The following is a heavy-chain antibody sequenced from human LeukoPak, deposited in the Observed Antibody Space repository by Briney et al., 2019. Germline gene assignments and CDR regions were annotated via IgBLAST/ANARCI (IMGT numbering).Heavy chain of an antibody. CDR2: ISGSGGST. V-gene: IGHV3-23*01. CDR1: GFTFSSYA. D-gene: IGHD6-13*01. CDR3: AKDLPGSRYYYYGMDV. Sequence: GGSLRLSCAASGFTFSSYAMSWVRQAPGKGLEWVSAISGSGGSTYYADSVKGRFTISRDNSKNTLYLQMNSLRAEDTAVYYCAKDLPGSRYYYYGMDVWGQGTLVTVSS. J-gene: IGHJ6*02.